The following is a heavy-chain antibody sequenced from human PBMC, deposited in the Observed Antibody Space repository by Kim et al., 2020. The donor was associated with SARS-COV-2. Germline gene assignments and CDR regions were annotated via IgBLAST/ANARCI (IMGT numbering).Heavy chain of an antibody. CDR1: GFTFNTYG. J-gene: IGHJ4*02. CDR2: INDNGVGI. V-gene: IGHV3-23*01. CDR3: AKGSDFDS. Sequence: GGSLRLSCAASGFTFNTYGMTWVRQAPGKGLEWVALINDNGVGIFYAHSVKGRFTISRDNSKNTLFLQMSSLRAEDTAVYYCAKGSDFDSWGQGTLVNVSS.